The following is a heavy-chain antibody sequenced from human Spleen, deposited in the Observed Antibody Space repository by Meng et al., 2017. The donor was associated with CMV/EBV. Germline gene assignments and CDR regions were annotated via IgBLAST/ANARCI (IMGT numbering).Heavy chain of an antibody. CDR3: VRGQHGKSTKTYLPAQY. CDR2: ISSSGSRT. V-gene: IGHV3-48*03. CDR1: GFTFSAYE. J-gene: IGHJ4*02. D-gene: IGHD1-14*01. Sequence: GGSLRLSCAASGFTFSAYEMNWVRQAPGKGLEWVLYISSSGSRTYSADSVKGRFTISRDNAEKSLYLQMNTLTVADTALYYCVRGQHGKSTKTYLPAQYWGQGTLVTVSS.